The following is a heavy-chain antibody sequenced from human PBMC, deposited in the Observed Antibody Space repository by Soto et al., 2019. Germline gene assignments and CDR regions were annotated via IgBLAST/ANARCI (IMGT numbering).Heavy chain of an antibody. D-gene: IGHD4-17*01. Sequence: QVQLQESGPGLVKASETLSLTCSVSGGSISSYYWSWIRQSPEKGLEWIGYICYSGSTTYNPSLKSRVIISVDRSQNQFSLKLRSVTAADTAVYYCARYGDYAAFEIWGQGTMVTVSS. J-gene: IGHJ3*02. CDR1: GGSISSYY. V-gene: IGHV4-59*08. CDR2: ICYSGST. CDR3: ARYGDYAAFEI.